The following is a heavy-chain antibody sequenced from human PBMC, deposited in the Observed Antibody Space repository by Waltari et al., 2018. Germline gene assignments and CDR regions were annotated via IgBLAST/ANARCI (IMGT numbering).Heavy chain of an antibody. Sequence: QLQLQESGSGLVKPSQTLSLTCAVSGASVSSGGHSWSWIRLPPGRGLEWIGYINDRGSTYYNPTLKSRVTISIDSSRNQFSLKLTSVTAADTSVYYCARDPGGFDRRFESWGQGILVTVSS. J-gene: IGHJ5*01. V-gene: IGHV4-30-2*01. D-gene: IGHD3-16*01. CDR1: GASVSSGGHS. CDR3: ARDPGGFDRRFES. CDR2: INDRGST.